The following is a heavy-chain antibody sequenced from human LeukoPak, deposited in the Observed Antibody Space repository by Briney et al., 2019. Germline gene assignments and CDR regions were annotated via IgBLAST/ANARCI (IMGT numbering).Heavy chain of an antibody. V-gene: IGHV1-2*02. J-gene: IGHJ4*02. CDR3: ARLATDSDYGWATLDY. CDR2: INPNSGGT. CDR1: GYTFTGYY. D-gene: IGHD4-17*01. Sequence: ASVKVSCKASGYTFTGYYIHWVRQAPGQGLEWMGWINPNSGGTKYIQKFQGRVTMTRDTSITTAYMELSSLRSDDTAVYYCARLATDSDYGWATLDYWGQGTLVTVSS.